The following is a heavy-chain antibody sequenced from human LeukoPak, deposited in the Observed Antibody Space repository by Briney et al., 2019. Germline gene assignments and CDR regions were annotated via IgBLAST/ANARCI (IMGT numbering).Heavy chain of an antibody. CDR1: GYTFTSYG. CDR2: ISTYNGNT. V-gene: IGHV1-18*01. J-gene: IGHJ6*03. Sequence: GASVKVSCKASGYTFTSYGISWVRQAPGQGLEWLGWISTYNGNTNYAQKLQGRVTMTTDTSTSTAYMELRSLRSDDTAVYYCARGDCSGSICYSPMDVWGTGTTVTVSS. D-gene: IGHD2-21*01. CDR3: ARGDCSGSICYSPMDV.